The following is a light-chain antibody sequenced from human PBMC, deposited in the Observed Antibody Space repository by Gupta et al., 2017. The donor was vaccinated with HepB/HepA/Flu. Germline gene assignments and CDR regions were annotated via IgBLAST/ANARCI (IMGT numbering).Light chain of an antibody. CDR1: QRISTY. CDR2: AAS. V-gene: IGKV1-39*01. CDR3: QQCESNLLT. Sequence: DIQMTQSPSSLSASVGDRVTITCRASQRISTYLNWYQQKPGKAPKLLIYAASRVKSGVPSRFSGSGSGTDFTLTITRLQPEDFANYYCQQCESNLLTFGGGTKVEIE. J-gene: IGKJ4*01.